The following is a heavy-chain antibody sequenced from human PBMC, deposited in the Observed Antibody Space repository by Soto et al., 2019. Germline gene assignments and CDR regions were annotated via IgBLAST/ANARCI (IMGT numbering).Heavy chain of an antibody. Sequence: SVKVSCKASGGTFNNYGINWVRQAPGQGLEWMGGVIPLFGAANYAQKFQGRVTITADASTSVVYMQLSSLRSEDTAVYYCAREQHDPYDASGYYFNSFDPWGQGTLVTVSS. V-gene: IGHV1-69*13. CDR1: GGTFNNYG. J-gene: IGHJ5*02. CDR3: AREQHDPYDASGYYFNSFDP. CDR2: VIPLFGAA. D-gene: IGHD3-22*01.